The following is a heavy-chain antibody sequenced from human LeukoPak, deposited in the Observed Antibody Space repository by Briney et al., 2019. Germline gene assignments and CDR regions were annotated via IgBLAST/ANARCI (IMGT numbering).Heavy chain of an antibody. CDR3: ARGRRGILTGYYSLNFDY. D-gene: IGHD3-9*01. J-gene: IGHJ4*02. Sequence: SETLSLTCTVSGGSISSSSYYWGWIRQPPGKGLEWIGEINHSGSTNYNPSLKSRVTISVDTSKNQFSLKLSSVTAADTAVYYCARGRRGILTGYYSLNFDYWGQGTLVTVSS. V-gene: IGHV4-39*07. CDR1: GGSISSSSYY. CDR2: INHSGST.